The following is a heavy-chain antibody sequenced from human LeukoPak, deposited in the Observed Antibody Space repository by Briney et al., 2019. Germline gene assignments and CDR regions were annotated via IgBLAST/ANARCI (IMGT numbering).Heavy chain of an antibody. Sequence: SVKVSFKASGGTFSSYAISWVRQAPGQGLEWMGGIIPIFGTANYAQKFQGRVTITADESTRTAYMELSSLRSEDTAVYYCASLGGATMVPLPFDIWGQGTMVTVSS. V-gene: IGHV1-69*13. D-gene: IGHD3-10*01. CDR2: IIPIFGTA. J-gene: IGHJ3*02. CDR1: GGTFSSYA. CDR3: ASLGGATMVPLPFDI.